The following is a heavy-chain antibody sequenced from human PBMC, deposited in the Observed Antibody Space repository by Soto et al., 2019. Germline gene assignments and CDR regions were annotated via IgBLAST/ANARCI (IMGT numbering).Heavy chain of an antibody. J-gene: IGHJ6*02. CDR2: ISAYNGNT. Sequence: QVQLVQSGAEVKKPGASVKVSCKASGYTFTSYVISWVRQAPGQGLEWMGWISAYNGNTNYAQKLQGRVTMDTDTSTSTAYMELMSLRSDDAAGYYLASYREQLVLYGMDVWGQGTTVTVSS. D-gene: IGHD6-13*01. CDR1: GYTFTSYV. CDR3: ASYREQLVLYGMDV. V-gene: IGHV1-18*01.